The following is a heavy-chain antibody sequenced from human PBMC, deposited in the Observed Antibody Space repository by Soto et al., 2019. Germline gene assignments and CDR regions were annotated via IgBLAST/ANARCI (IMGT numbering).Heavy chain of an antibody. CDR3: ARDTGLAPTVWGY. CDR1: GDSFRGGGHY. D-gene: IGHD3-16*01. Sequence: QVQLQESGPGLVKPSQTLSLTCSVSGDSFRGGGHYWNWIRQFPGKGLEWIGYVYHSGSTHYNPSLKGRLTISIDTSKNQLSLRLISVTAADTALYYCARDTGLAPTVWGYWGHGTQVTVSS. J-gene: IGHJ4*03. V-gene: IGHV4-31*03. CDR2: VYHSGST.